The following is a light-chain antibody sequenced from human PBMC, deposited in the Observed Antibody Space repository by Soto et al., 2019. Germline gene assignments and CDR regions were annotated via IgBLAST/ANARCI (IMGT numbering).Light chain of an antibody. CDR1: QSVSGSY. J-gene: IGKJ4*01. CDR3: QQRSNWPLT. Sequence: EIVLTQSPGTLSLSPGERATVSCRASQSVSGSYLAWYQHKPGQAPRLLIYGAFNRAGGIPDRFSGSGAGTDFTLTISRLEPEDFAVYYCQQRSNWPLTFGGGTKVEIK. CDR2: GAF. V-gene: IGKV3D-20*02.